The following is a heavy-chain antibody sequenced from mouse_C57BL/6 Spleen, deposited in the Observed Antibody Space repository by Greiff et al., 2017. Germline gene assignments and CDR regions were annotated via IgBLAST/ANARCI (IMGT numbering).Heavy chain of an antibody. V-gene: IGHV1-50*01. D-gene: IGHD1-1*01. CDR1: GSTFTSYW. CDR2: IDPSDSYT. CDR3: ARWPYGSSDYFDY. Sequence: QFHLQQPGAELVKPGASVRLSCKASGSTFTSYWMPWVKQRPGQGLEWIGEIDPSDSYTPYNQKFKGKATLLVATSSSTAYRQLSSLTSEDSEGYYSARWPYGSSDYFDYWGQGTTLTVAS. J-gene: IGHJ2*01.